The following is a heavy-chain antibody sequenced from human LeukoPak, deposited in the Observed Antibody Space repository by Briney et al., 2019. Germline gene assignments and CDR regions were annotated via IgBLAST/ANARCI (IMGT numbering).Heavy chain of an antibody. CDR1: GFTFSISA. V-gene: IGHV3-23*01. CDR3: VKEGSLRRTDFDF. Sequence: GGSLRLSCSASGFTFSISAMSWVRQPPGKGLESVSGISGGGDETYYADSVKGRFTISRDNSKSTLYLQMNSLRAEDTAVYYCVKEGSLRRTDFDFWAQGTLVIVSS. CDR2: ISGGGDET. J-gene: IGHJ4*02.